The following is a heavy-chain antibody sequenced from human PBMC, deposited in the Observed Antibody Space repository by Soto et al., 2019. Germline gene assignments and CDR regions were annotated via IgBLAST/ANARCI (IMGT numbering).Heavy chain of an antibody. CDR1: GFTFSSYW. V-gene: IGHV3-74*01. Sequence: GGSLRLSCAASGFTFSSYWMHWVRQAPGKGLVWVSRINSDGSSTSYADSVKGRFTISRDNAKNTLYLQMNSLRAEDTAVYYCARGPMARGLNWFDHWGQGTLVTVSS. D-gene: IGHD3-10*01. CDR3: ARGPMARGLNWFDH. CDR2: INSDGSST. J-gene: IGHJ5*02.